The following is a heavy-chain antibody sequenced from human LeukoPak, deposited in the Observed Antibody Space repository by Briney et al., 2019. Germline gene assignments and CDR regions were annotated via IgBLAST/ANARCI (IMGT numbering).Heavy chain of an antibody. V-gene: IGHV4-39*01. CDR3: ARQGIAGY. Sequence: PSETLSLTCSVSGGSISSSSYYWGWIRQPPGKGLERIGSIYNSGSTYYTPSLKSRVTMSVDTSKNQFSLKLSSVTAADTAVYYCARQGIAGYWGQGTLVTVSS. CDR2: IYNSGST. J-gene: IGHJ4*02. CDR1: GGSISSSSYY. D-gene: IGHD6-13*01.